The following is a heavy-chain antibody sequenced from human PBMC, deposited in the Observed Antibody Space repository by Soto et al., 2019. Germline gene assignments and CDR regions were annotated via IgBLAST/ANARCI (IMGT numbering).Heavy chain of an antibody. J-gene: IGHJ4*02. V-gene: IGHV3-23*01. CDR1: GFTFSTYA. CDR3: AKERSSGWSLAY. Sequence: EVQLLESGGGLVQPGGSLRLSCAASGFTFSTYAMNWVRQAPGKGLEWVSGIIGSGDSTYYADSVKGRFTVSRDNSKNTLYLQNNSLSAEDTAVFYCAKERSSGWSLAYWGQGTVVTVSS. CDR2: IIGSGDST. D-gene: IGHD6-19*01.